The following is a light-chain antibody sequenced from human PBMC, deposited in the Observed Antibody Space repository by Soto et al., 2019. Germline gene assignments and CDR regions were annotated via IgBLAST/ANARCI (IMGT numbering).Light chain of an antibody. V-gene: IGKV3-20*01. CDR1: QSVGSTY. J-gene: IGKJ1*01. CDR3: QQYNSYSWT. Sequence: EMVLAKSQGTLSLSPGKQATLSCSASQSVGSTYLAWYQQKPGQAPRLLIYDASSRATGIPDRFSGSGSGTEFTLTISSLQPDDFATYYCQQYNSYSWTFGQGT. CDR2: DAS.